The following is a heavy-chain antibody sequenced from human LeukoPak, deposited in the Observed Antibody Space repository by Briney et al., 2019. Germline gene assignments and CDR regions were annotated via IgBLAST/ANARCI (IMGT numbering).Heavy chain of an antibody. CDR3: ARDRAGDYADY. J-gene: IGHJ4*02. D-gene: IGHD3-10*01. Sequence: PGGSLRLSCAASGFTVSSNYMSWVRQAPGKGLEWVSVIYSGGSTYYADSVKGRFPISRDNSKNTLYLQMNSLRAEDTAVYYCARDRAGDYADYWGQGTLVTVSS. CDR1: GFTVSSNY. CDR2: IYSGGST. V-gene: IGHV3-66*02.